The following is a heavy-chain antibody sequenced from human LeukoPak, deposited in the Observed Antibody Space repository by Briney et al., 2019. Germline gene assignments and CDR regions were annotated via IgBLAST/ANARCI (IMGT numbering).Heavy chain of an antibody. CDR2: INHSGST. CDR3: ASLVGAQDRRDYYGMDV. V-gene: IGHV4-34*01. CDR1: GGSFSGYY. Sequence: SETLSLTCAVYGGSFSGYYWSWIRQPPGKGLEWIGEINHSGSTNYNPSLKSRVTISVDPSKNQFSLKLSSVTAADTAVYYCASLVGAQDRRDYYGMDVWGQGTTVTVSS. D-gene: IGHD1-26*01. J-gene: IGHJ6*02.